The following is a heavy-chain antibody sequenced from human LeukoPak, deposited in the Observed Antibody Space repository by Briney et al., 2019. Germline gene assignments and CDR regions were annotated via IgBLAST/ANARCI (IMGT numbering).Heavy chain of an antibody. J-gene: IGHJ5*02. CDR2: IYYSGST. D-gene: IGHD5-18*01. Sequence: SETLSLTCTVSGGSISSSSYYWGWIRQPPGKGLEWIGSIYYSGSTYYNPSLKSRVTISVDTSKNQFSLKLSSVTAADTAVYYCVAGTAMVMDWFDPWGQGTLVTVFS. V-gene: IGHV4-39*01. CDR3: VAGTAMVMDWFDP. CDR1: GGSISSSSYY.